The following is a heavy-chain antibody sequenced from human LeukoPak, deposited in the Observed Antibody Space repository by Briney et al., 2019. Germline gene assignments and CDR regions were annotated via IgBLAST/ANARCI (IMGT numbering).Heavy chain of an antibody. CDR1: GFTFSDYY. CDR2: ISGSGGST. D-gene: IGHD3-22*01. V-gene: IGHV3-23*01. Sequence: GGSLRLSCAASGFTFSDYYMSWIRQAPGKGLEWVSAISGSGGSTYFADSVKDRFTISRDNSRNTLYLQLNSLRAEDTAVYYCAKSPYYDASGYNREYYFDCWGQGTWSPSPQ. CDR3: AKSPYYDASGYNREYYFDC. J-gene: IGHJ4*02.